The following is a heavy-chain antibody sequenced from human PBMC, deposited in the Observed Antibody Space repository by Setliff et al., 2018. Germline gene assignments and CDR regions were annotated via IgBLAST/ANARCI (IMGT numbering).Heavy chain of an antibody. V-gene: IGHV4-59*08. D-gene: IGHD3-10*01. CDR1: GGSISSYY. CDR2: IYTSGST. J-gene: IGHJ6*03. Sequence: SETLSLTCTVSGGSISSYYWSWIRQPPWKGLEWIGYIYTSGSTNYNPSLKSRVTLSVDTSKNQFSLKVSSVTAADTAVYYCARHVGIRGRGYNYYYYYMDVWGKGTTVTVSS. CDR3: ARHVGIRGRGYNYYYYYMDV.